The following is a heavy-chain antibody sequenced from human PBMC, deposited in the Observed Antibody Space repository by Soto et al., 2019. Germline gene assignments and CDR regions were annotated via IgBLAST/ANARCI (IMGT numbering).Heavy chain of an antibody. CDR2: IYYSGST. Sequence: QVQLQVSGPGLVKPSQTLSLTCTVSGGSISSGNYYWSWIRQHPGKGLEWIGYIYYSGSTSYNPSLKSRVTISVDTSKNHFSLKLNSVTAADTAVYYCARVFSDSSSFFDPWGQGTLVTVSS. D-gene: IGHD6-13*01. CDR3: ARVFSDSSSFFDP. CDR1: GGSISSGNYY. V-gene: IGHV4-31*03. J-gene: IGHJ5*02.